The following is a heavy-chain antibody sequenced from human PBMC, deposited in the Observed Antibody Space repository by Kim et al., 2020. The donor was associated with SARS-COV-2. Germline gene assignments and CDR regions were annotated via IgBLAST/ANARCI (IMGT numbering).Heavy chain of an antibody. D-gene: IGHD4-4*01. CDR1: GFTFDDYT. Sequence: GGSLRLSCAASGFTFDDYTMHWVRQAPGKGLEWVSLISWDGGSTYYADSVKGRFTISRDNSKNSLYLQMNSLRTEDTALYYCASEGGNSRGSVGFDYWGQGTLVTVSS. V-gene: IGHV3-43*01. J-gene: IGHJ4*02. CDR2: ISWDGGST. CDR3: ASEGGNSRGSVGFDY.